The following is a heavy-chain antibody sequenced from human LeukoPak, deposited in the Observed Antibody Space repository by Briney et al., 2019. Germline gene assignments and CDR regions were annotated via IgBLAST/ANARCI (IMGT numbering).Heavy chain of an antibody. CDR2: IWYDGNNK. D-gene: IGHD3-10*01. J-gene: IGHJ4*02. CDR1: EFTFSSYG. CDR3: AKDPLQYGSGSYYFDD. Sequence: GGSLRLSWAASEFTFSSYGMHWVRQAPGKGLEWVAFIWYDGNNKYYADSVKGRFTISRDSSKNTLYLQMNSLRAEDTAVYYCAKDPLQYGSGSYYFDDWGQGTLVTVSS. V-gene: IGHV3-30*02.